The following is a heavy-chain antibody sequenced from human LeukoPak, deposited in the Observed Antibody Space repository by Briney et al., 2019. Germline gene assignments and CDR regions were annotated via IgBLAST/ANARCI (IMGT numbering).Heavy chain of an antibody. Sequence: PSETLSLTCAVYGGSFSGYYWSWIRQPPGKGLEWIGEINHSGSTNYNPSLMSRVTISVDTSKNQFSLKLSSVTAADTAVYYCARDLYGMDVWGQGTTVTVSS. V-gene: IGHV4-34*01. CDR2: INHSGST. CDR1: GGSFSGYY. CDR3: ARDLYGMDV. J-gene: IGHJ6*02.